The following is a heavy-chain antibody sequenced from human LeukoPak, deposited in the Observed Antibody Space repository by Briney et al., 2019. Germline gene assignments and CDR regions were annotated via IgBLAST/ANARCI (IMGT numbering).Heavy chain of an antibody. CDR2: VYHTGST. J-gene: IGHJ3*02. CDR1: GDSLSSGYY. CDR3: ARGPYSYDSSGAFDI. V-gene: IGHV4-38-2*02. D-gene: IGHD3-22*01. Sequence: PSETLSLTCFVSGDSLSSGYYWGWVRQPPGKGLEWIGSVYHTGSTYYNPSVKTRITIFVDTLTNQFSLKLRSVTAADTAMYFCARGPYSYDSSGAFDIWGQGTMVTVSS.